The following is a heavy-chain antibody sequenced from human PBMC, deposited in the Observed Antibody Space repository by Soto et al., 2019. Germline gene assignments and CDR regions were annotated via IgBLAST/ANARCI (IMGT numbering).Heavy chain of an antibody. V-gene: IGHV5-10-1*01. J-gene: IGHJ3*02. CDR2: TDPGDSET. CDR3: ARGESRSYHWYGDAFDI. D-gene: IGHD3-16*02. Sequence: PGESLKISCKGSGYSFTSYWISWVRQMPGKGLEWMGRTDPGDSETNYSPSFQGHVTISADKSISTAYVQWSSLKASDTAMYYCARGESRSYHWYGDAFDIWGQGTMVTVSS. CDR1: GYSFTSYW.